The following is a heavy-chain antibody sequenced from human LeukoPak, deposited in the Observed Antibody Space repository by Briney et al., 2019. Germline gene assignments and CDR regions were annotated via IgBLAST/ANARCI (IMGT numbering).Heavy chain of an antibody. Sequence: GGSLRLSCAASGFSFNDFGMHWVRQAPGEGLQWVSSLSSSSTYIYYADSVKGRFTISRDNAKNSLYLQMNSLRAEDTAVYYCARGFFREHGNSWYYFDYWGQGTLVTVSS. CDR3: ARGFFREHGNSWYYFDY. D-gene: IGHD6-13*01. CDR1: GFSFNDFG. J-gene: IGHJ4*02. V-gene: IGHV3-21*01. CDR2: LSSSSTYI.